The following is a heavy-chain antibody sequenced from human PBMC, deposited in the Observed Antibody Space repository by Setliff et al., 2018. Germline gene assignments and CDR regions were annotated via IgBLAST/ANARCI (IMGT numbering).Heavy chain of an antibody. CDR2: VNDDGSSA. Sequence: ASVKVSCKASGYTFNSYDINWVRQAPGQGLVWVSRVNDDGSSAMYADSVKGRFTMSRDNAKNTLYLQMNSLRAEDTAVYYCARAYYGTVNGYSSYYGLDVWGQGTTVTVSS. CDR3: ARAYYGTVNGYSSYYGLDV. CDR1: GYTFNSYD. J-gene: IGHJ6*02. D-gene: IGHD3-9*01. V-gene: IGHV3-74*03.